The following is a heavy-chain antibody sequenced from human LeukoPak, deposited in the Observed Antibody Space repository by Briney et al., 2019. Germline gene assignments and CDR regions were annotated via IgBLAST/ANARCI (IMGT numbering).Heavy chain of an antibody. D-gene: IGHD5-12*01. Sequence: ASVKVSCKASGYTFTGYYMHWVRQAPGQGLEWMGWLNPNSGGTNYAQKFQGWVTMTRDTSISTAYMELSRLRSDDTAVYYCARAGGGYSGYDHYYYYGMDVWGKGTTVTVSS. CDR1: GYTFTGYY. CDR3: ARAGGGYSGYDHYYYYGMDV. J-gene: IGHJ6*04. V-gene: IGHV1-2*04. CDR2: LNPNSGGT.